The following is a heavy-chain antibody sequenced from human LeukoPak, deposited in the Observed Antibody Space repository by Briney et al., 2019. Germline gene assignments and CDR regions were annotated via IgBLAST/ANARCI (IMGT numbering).Heavy chain of an antibody. CDR2: ISGSGGST. J-gene: IGHJ6*03. Sequence: GGSLRLSCAASGFTFSSYAMSWVRQAPGKGLEWVSAISGSGGSTYYADSVKGRFTISRDNSKNTLYLQMNSLRAEDTAVYYCAKDGLNIVVVPAAGYYYYYMDVWGKGTTVTVSS. CDR3: AKDGLNIVVVPAAGYYYYYMDV. D-gene: IGHD2-2*01. V-gene: IGHV3-23*01. CDR1: GFTFSSYA.